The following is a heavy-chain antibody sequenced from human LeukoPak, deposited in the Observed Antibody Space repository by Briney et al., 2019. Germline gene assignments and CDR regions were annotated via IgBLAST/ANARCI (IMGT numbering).Heavy chain of an antibody. CDR1: GYTFTSYD. J-gene: IGHJ6*03. CDR2: MSPNSGNT. D-gene: IGHD6-13*01. CDR3: ARAYSSSWYHYYYMDV. V-gene: IGHV1-8*03. Sequence: ASVKVSCKASGYTFTSYDINWVRQATGQGLEWMGWMSPNSGNTGYAQKFQGRVTITRNTSISTAYMELSSLRSEDTAVYYCARAYSSSWYHYYYMDVWGKGTTVTVSS.